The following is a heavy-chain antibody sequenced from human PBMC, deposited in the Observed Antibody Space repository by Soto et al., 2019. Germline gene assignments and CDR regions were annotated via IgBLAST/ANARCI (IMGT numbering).Heavy chain of an antibody. J-gene: IGHJ4*02. V-gene: IGHV4-4*02. CDR2: ICHSGSI. D-gene: IGHD5-18*01. Sequence: SETLSLTCTVSNASISSRKWWTWVRQTPGKGLEWIGEICHSGSINHNPSLKSRVTMSVDKSKNQFSQTMTSLTVADTAVYYCARHRYSYGVYYFDYWGQGTLVTVSS. CDR1: NASISSRKW. CDR3: ARHRYSYGVYYFDY.